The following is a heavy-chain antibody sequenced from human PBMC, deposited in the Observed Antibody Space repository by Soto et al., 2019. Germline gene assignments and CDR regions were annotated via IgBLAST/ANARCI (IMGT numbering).Heavy chain of an antibody. CDR3: ARRRGSTVTGSFDY. CDR2: IYYGGST. CDR1: GGSISSGGDY. Sequence: QVQLQETGPGLVKPSQTLSLTCTVSGGSISSGGDYWSWIRQHPGKGLEWIGYIYYGGSTYYNPSLKCQVTISVDTSRNQFSLKLSSVTAADTAVYYCARRRGSTVTGSFDYWGQGTLVTVSS. D-gene: IGHD4-17*01. V-gene: IGHV4-31*01. J-gene: IGHJ4*02.